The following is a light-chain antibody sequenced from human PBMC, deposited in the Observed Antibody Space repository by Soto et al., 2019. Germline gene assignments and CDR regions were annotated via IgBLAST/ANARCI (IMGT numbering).Light chain of an antibody. Sequence: QSALTQPASVSGSPGQSITISCTGSSSDVGGHSYVSWYQQHPGKAPKLMIYDVSYRPSGVFDRFSGSKSGNTASLTFSGLHVGSEADDHCTAYRSRSTYVFGTGPKVTVL. CDR2: DVS. CDR1: SSDVGGHSY. J-gene: IGLJ1*01. V-gene: IGLV2-14*01. CDR3: TAYRSRSTYV.